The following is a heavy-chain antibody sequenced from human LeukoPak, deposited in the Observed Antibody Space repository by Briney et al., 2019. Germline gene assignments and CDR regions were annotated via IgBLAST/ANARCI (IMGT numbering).Heavy chain of an antibody. V-gene: IGHV4-59*01. CDR3: ARGIVVDFDY. D-gene: IGHD1-26*01. Sequence: SETLSLTCIVSGGSISSYYWSWLRQPPGKGLEWIGVIYYTGSTNYNPSLKSRVIISVDTSKNQFSLKLSSVAAADTAVYYCARGIVVDFDYWGQGTLVTVSS. CDR1: GGSISSYY. J-gene: IGHJ4*02. CDR2: IYYTGST.